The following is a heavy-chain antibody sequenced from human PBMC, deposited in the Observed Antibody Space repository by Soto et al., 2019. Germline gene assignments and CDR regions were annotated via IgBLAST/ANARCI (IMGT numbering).Heavy chain of an antibody. CDR3: CWSRSINYYFDS. CDR2: ISWNSATI. D-gene: IGHD3-3*01. V-gene: IGHV3-9*01. Sequence: DVELVESGGGLVQPGRSLRLSCAASGFTFDSFAMQWIRQVPGKGLEWVSSISWNSATIAYADSVKGRFTISRDNANNVVYLQMNSLKTEDTAVYYCCWSRSINYYFDSWGQGTPVTVSS. CDR1: GFTFDSFA. J-gene: IGHJ4*02.